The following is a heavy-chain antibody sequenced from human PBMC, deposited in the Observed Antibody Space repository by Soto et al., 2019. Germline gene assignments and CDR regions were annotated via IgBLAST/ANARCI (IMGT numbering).Heavy chain of an antibody. V-gene: IGHV1-69*04. CDR2: ITPSLNIT. D-gene: IGHD2-21*02. CDR3: ATEAAYCGGDCYLY. Sequence: QLQLVQSGAEVRKPESSVKVSCKASGGTFSNHAMSWVRQAPGQGLEWMGRITPSLNITNYAQKFQGRVTITADRSTSTAYMELSNLTSEDTAVFYCATEAAYCGGDCYLYWGQGTLVTVSS. CDR1: GGTFSNHA. J-gene: IGHJ4*02.